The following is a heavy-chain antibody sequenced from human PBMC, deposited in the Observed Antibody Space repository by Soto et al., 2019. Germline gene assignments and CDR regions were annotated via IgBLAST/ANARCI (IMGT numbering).Heavy chain of an antibody. V-gene: IGHV3-74*01. CDR3: VRDGHCITTSCYGNWFDP. J-gene: IGHJ5*02. CDR2: INSDASHT. CDR1: GFTFSTXX. Sequence: EVQLVESGGGLVXXXXXXXXSCAASGFTFSTXXXHWIRQVPGKGLEWVSRINSDASHTYYADSVKGRFTISRDNAKNTLHLEMNSLRAEDTAVYYCVRDGHCITTSCYGNWFDPWGQGTLVTVSS. D-gene: IGHD2-2*01.